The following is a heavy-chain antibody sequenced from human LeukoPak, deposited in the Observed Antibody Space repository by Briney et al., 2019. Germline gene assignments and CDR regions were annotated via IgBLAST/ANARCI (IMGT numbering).Heavy chain of an antibody. CDR3: ARERFGYSYGLGHAFDI. CDR2: IYYSGST. V-gene: IGHV4-61*01. D-gene: IGHD5-18*01. Sequence: SETLSLTCTVSGGSVSSGSYYWSWIRQPPGKGLEWIGYIYYSGSTNYNPSLKSRVTISVDTSKNQFSLKLSSVTAADTAVYYCARERFGYSYGLGHAFDIWGQGTMVTVSS. CDR1: GGSVSSGSYY. J-gene: IGHJ3*02.